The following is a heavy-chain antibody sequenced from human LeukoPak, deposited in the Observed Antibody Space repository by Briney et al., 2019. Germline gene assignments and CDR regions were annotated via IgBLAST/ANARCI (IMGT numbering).Heavy chain of an antibody. V-gene: IGHV5-10-1*01. CDR2: IDPSDSYT. D-gene: IGHD3-10*01. CDR1: GYSFTSYW. CDR3: ARHSGYHYGSRTYYYGMDV. Sequence: GESLKISCKGSGYSFTSYWISWVRQMPGKGLEWMGRIDPSDSYTNYSPSFQGHVTISADKSISTAYLQWSSLKASDTAMYYCARHSGYHYGSRTYYYGMDVWGKGTTVTVSS. J-gene: IGHJ6*04.